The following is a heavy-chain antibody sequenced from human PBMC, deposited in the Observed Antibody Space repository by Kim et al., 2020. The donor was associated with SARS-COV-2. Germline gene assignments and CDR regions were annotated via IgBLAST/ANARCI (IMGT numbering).Heavy chain of an antibody. CDR2: INHSGST. CDR1: GGSFSGYY. D-gene: IGHD2-2*01. V-gene: IGHV4-34*01. J-gene: IGHJ5*02. Sequence: SETLSLTCAVYGGSFSGYYWSWIRQPPGKGLEWIGEINHSGSTNYNPSLKSRVTISVDTSKNQFSLKLSSVTAADTAVYYCARNYGLPAARIVVVPAVNWFDPWGQGTLVTVSS. CDR3: ARNYGLPAARIVVVPAVNWFDP.